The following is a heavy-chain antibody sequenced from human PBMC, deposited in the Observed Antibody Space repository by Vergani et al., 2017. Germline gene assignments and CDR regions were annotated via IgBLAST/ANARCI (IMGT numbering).Heavy chain of an antibody. J-gene: IGHJ6*04. CDR1: GFTFSSYG. V-gene: IGHV3-30*18. Sequence: QVQLVESGGGVVQPGRSLRLSCAASGFTFSSYGMHWVRQAPGKGLEWVAVISYDGSNKYYADSVKGRFTISRDNSKNTLYLQMNSLRAEDTAVYYCAKVNYYYDGMDVWGEGTTVTVSS. CDR3: AKVNYYYDGMDV. CDR2: ISYDGSNK.